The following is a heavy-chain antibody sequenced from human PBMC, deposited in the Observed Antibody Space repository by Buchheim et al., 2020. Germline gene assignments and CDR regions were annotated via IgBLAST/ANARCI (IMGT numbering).Heavy chain of an antibody. D-gene: IGHD1-26*01. Sequence: EVQLEESGGGLVRPGGSLRLSCAASGFTFSTYWMHWVRQVPGKGLLWVSRTNEDGSITDYADSVKGRFTIYRDNAENTLYLHMNSLRVEDTAMYYCGRDLSGSQDYWGQGTL. J-gene: IGHJ4*02. CDR1: GFTFSTYW. CDR3: GRDLSGSQDY. CDR2: TNEDGSIT. V-gene: IGHV3-74*01.